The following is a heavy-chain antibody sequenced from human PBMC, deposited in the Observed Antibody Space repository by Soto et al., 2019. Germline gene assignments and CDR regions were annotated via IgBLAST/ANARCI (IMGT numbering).Heavy chain of an antibody. D-gene: IGHD4-17*01. Sequence: GGSLRLSCAASGFTVSSNYMSWVRQAPGKGLEWVSVIYSGGSTYYADSVKGRFTISRDNSKNTLYLQMNSLRAEDTAVYYCARDYGDYFFAFDIWGQGTMVTVSS. CDR3: ARDYGDYFFAFDI. CDR1: GFTVSSNY. CDR2: IYSGGST. J-gene: IGHJ3*02. V-gene: IGHV3-53*01.